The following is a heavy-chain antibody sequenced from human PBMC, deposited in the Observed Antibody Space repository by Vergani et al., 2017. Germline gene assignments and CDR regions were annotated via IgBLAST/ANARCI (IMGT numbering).Heavy chain of an antibody. CDR2: IYHRGST. CDR1: GGSFSGYY. Sequence: QVQLQQWGAGLLKPSETLSLTCAVYGGSFSGYYWGWIRQPPGKGLEWIGSIYHRGSTYDNPSLKSRVTISVDTSKNQFSLKLSSVTAADTAVYYCGTDSSDGSTFDIWGQGTMVTVSS. CDR3: GTDSSDGSTFDI. D-gene: IGHD6-19*01. V-gene: IGHV4-34*01. J-gene: IGHJ3*02.